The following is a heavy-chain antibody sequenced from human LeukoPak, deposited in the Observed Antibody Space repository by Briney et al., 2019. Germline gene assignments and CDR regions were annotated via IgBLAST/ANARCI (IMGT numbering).Heavy chain of an antibody. D-gene: IGHD4-17*01. J-gene: IGHJ5*02. CDR1: GDSIKSTSYY. CDR2: INYSGNI. CDR3: TRDYGYYPNPPT. Sequence: SETLSLTCIVSGDSIKSTSYYWGWIRQPPGKGLEWIGSINYSGNIYYNPSLKSRVTMSVDLSKNQLSLNLNFVTAADTAVYYCTRDYGYYPNPPTWGQGTLVTVSS. V-gene: IGHV4-39*07.